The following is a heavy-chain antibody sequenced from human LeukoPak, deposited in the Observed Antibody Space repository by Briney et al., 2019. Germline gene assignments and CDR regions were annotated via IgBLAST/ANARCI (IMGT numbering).Heavy chain of an antibody. D-gene: IGHD3-22*01. CDR1: GGSISSYY. Sequence: PSETLSLTCTVSGGSISSYYWSWIRQPPGKGLEWIGYIYYSGSTNYNPSLKSRVTISVDTSKNQFSLKLSFVTAADTAVYYCARVRDRSGYYYYLDYWGQGTLVTVSS. V-gene: IGHV4-59*01. J-gene: IGHJ4*02. CDR3: ARVRDRSGYYYYLDY. CDR2: IYYSGST.